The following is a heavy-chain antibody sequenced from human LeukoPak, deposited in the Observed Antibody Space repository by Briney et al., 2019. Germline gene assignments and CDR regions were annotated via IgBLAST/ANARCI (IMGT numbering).Heavy chain of an antibody. Sequence: PSETLSLTCAVYGGSFSGYYWSWIRQPLGKGLEWIGEINHSGSTNYNPSLKSRVTISVDTSKNQFSLKLSSVTAADTAVYYCARARVSTSFDYWGQGTLVTVSS. CDR2: INHSGST. V-gene: IGHV4-34*01. D-gene: IGHD2-2*01. J-gene: IGHJ4*02. CDR1: GGSFSGYY. CDR3: ARARVSTSFDY.